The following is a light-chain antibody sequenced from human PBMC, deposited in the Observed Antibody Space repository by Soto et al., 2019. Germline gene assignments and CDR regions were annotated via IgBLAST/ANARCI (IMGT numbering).Light chain of an antibody. Sequence: EIVLTQSPGTLSLSPGERATLSCRASQSVSSNYLAWYQQKPGQAPRLLIYDASSRAAGIPDRFSGSGSGTDLTLTISRLEPEDFAVYYCHQHGRSRRTFGQGTKVEI. CDR3: HQHGRSRRT. CDR1: QSVSSNY. CDR2: DAS. J-gene: IGKJ1*01. V-gene: IGKV3-20*01.